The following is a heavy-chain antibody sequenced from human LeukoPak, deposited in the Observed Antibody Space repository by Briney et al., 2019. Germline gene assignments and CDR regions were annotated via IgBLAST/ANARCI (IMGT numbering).Heavy chain of an antibody. CDR2: INHSGST. D-gene: IGHD5-18*01. J-gene: IGHJ4*02. V-gene: IGHV4-34*01. CDR3: ATSHYGYHY. Sequence: PSETLSLTCAVYGGSFSDYYWGWIRQPPGKGLEWIGEINHSGSTNYNPSLKSRVTISVDTSKNQFSLKLTSVTAADTAVYYCATSHYGYHYWGQGILVTVSS. CDR1: GGSFSDYY.